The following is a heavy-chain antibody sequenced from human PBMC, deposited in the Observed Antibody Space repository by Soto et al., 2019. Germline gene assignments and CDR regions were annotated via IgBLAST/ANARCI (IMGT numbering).Heavy chain of an antibody. J-gene: IGHJ6*02. Sequence: QVQLVQSGDEVKKPGASVKVSCKASGYIFVNYGIAWVRQAPGQGLEWMGRISPYTGNTHSATQVQGRLTMTTDTSTSTAYMDLGSLTSDDTAVYYCVMVDNVTPTPQDVWGQGTTVTVSS. V-gene: IGHV1-18*01. CDR1: GYIFVNYG. D-gene: IGHD3-16*01. CDR3: VMVDNVTPTPQDV. CDR2: ISPYTGNT.